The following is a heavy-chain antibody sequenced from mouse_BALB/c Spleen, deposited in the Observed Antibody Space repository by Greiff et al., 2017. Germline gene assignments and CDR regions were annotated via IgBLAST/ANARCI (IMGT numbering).Heavy chain of an antibody. CDR2: ISSGSSTI. J-gene: IGHJ2*01. V-gene: IGHV5-17*02. D-gene: IGHD4-1*01. CDR1: GFTFSSFG. Sequence: DVMLVESGGGLVQPGGSRKLSCAASGFTFSSFGMHWVRQAPEKGLEWVAYISSGSSTIYYADTVKGRFTISRDNPKNTLFLQMTSLRSEDTAMYYCARTGREDYFDYWGQGTTLTVSS. CDR3: ARTGREDYFDY.